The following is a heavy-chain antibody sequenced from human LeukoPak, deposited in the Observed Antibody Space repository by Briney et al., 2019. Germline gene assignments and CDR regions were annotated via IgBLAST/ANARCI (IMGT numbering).Heavy chain of an antibody. CDR2: ITWNSGSI. Sequence: GGSLRLSCAASGFTFDNYAMHWVRQVPGKGLEWVSGITWNSGSIGYADSLKGRITISRDNAKNSLYLQMNSLRGEDTALYYCAKGYSSSWYAVGAFDIWGQGTMVTVSS. D-gene: IGHD6-13*01. CDR3: AKGYSSSWYAVGAFDI. J-gene: IGHJ3*02. V-gene: IGHV3-9*01. CDR1: GFTFDNYA.